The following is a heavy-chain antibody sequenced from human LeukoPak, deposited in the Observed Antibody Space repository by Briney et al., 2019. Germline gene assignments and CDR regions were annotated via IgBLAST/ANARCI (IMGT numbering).Heavy chain of an antibody. CDR2: ISGSGGST. Sequence: GESLQISCAASGFTFSSYAMSWVRQAPGKGLEWVSAISGSGGSTYYADSVKGRFTISRDNSKNTLYLQMNSLRAEDTAVYYCAKDLDQLDYWGQGTLVTVSS. CDR3: AKDLDQLDY. J-gene: IGHJ4*02. CDR1: GFTFSSYA. V-gene: IGHV3-23*01.